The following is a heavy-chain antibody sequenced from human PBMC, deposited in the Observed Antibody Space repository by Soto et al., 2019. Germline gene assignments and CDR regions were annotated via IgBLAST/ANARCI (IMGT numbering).Heavy chain of an antibody. CDR1: GYTFTSYG. V-gene: IGHV1-18*01. J-gene: IGHJ5*02. CDR3: ARDYSSGWSTNFWGKGETWFDP. CDR2: ISPYNGKT. Sequence: QVQLVQSGAEVKKPGASVKVSCKASGYTFTSYGISWVRQAPGQGLEWRGWISPYNGKTNYAQKVQGRVTMTADTATSTASMWLRSLRSDDTAVYYCARDYSSGWSTNFWGKGETWFDPWGQGTLVTVSS. D-gene: IGHD6-19*01.